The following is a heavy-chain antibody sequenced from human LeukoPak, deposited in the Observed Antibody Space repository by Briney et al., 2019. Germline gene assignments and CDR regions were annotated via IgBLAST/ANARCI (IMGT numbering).Heavy chain of an antibody. Sequence: GGSLRLSCAASGFSFSSYWVSWVRQAPGKGLEWVANIKQDGSEKYYVDSVKGRFTISRDNAKNSLYLQMNSLRAEDTAVYYCARGLDYSTNSDYWGQGTLVTVSS. J-gene: IGHJ4*02. V-gene: IGHV3-7*04. CDR1: GFSFSSYW. CDR2: IKQDGSEK. D-gene: IGHD4-11*01. CDR3: ARGLDYSTNSDY.